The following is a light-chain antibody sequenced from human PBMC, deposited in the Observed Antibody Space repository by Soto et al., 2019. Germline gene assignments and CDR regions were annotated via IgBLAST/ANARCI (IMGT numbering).Light chain of an antibody. J-gene: IGKJ1*01. CDR1: QSISSS. Sequence: DIQMTQSPSSLSASVGDRVTITCRASQSISSSLNWYQQKPGKAPKLLIYAASSLQSGVPSRFSGSGSGTDFTLTISSLQPEDFATYYCQQSYSTPAFGQGTNVEIK. CDR3: QQSYSTPA. V-gene: IGKV1-39*01. CDR2: AAS.